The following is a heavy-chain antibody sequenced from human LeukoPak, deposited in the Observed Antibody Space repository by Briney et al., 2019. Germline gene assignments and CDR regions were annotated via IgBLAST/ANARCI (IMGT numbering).Heavy chain of an antibody. CDR1: GFTFSSYW. D-gene: IGHD3-22*01. J-gene: IGHJ4*02. CDR2: INSDGRST. V-gene: IGHV3-74*01. CDR3: ARGRDDSSAYRDLDY. Sequence: PGGSLRLSCAASGFTFSSYWMRWVRQAPGKGLVWVSCINSDGRSTTYADSVKGRFSISRDNSKNTLYLQMNSRRVEDTAVYYCARGRDDSSAYRDLDYWGQGTLVTVSS.